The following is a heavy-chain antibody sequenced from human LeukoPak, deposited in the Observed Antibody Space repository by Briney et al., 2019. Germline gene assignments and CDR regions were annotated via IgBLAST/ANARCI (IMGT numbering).Heavy chain of an antibody. CDR1: GDSVSSNTAA. D-gene: IGHD2-21*01. CDR3: AKGAGDTNWFDP. CDR2: TYYRSKWCN. Sequence: SQTLSLTCAISGDSVSSNTAAWNWIRQSPSRGLEWLGRTYYRSKWCNHYAVSVKSRTIINPDTYKNQFSLHLNSVTPEDTAVYYCAKGAGDTNWFDPWGQGTLVTVSS. V-gene: IGHV6-1*01. J-gene: IGHJ5*02.